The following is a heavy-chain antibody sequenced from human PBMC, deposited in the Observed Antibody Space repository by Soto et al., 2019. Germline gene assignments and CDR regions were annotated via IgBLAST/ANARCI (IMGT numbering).Heavy chain of an antibody. J-gene: IGHJ6*02. CDR3: ARRSSGWPYYYYGMDV. CDR1: GYSFTSYW. CDR2: IYPGDSDT. V-gene: IGHV5-51*01. Sequence: RGESLKISCKGSGYSFTSYWIGWVRQMPGKGLEWMGIIYPGDSDTRYSPSFQGQVTISADKSISTAYLQWSSLKASDTAMYYCARRSSGWPYYYYGMDVWGQGTTVTVSS. D-gene: IGHD6-19*01.